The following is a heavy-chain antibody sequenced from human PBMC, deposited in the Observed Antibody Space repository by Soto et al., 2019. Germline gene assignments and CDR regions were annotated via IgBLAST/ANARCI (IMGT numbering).Heavy chain of an antibody. CDR3: ARAESGYLKGGYYYYYGMDV. D-gene: IGHD5-12*01. J-gene: IGHJ6*02. Sequence: QVQLVQSGAEVKKPGSSVKVSCKASGGTFSSYAISWVRQAPGQGLEWMGGIIPIFGTANYAQKFQGRVTITADESTSTAYKELSSLRSEDTAVYYCARAESGYLKGGYYYYYGMDVWGQGTTVTVSS. CDR2: IIPIFGTA. CDR1: GGTFSSYA. V-gene: IGHV1-69*12.